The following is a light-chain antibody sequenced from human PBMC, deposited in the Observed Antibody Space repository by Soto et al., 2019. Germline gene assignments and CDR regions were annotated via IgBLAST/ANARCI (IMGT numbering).Light chain of an antibody. V-gene: IGLV1-44*01. Sequence: QSVLTQPPSASGTPGQRVTISASGSSSNIGSNTVSWYQQVPGTAPKLLIYDNDERPSGVPGRFSGSKSSTSASLAISGLQSEDEADYYCATWDDSRNGYVFGPGTKLTVL. CDR3: ATWDDSRNGYV. J-gene: IGLJ1*01. CDR1: SSNIGSNT. CDR2: DND.